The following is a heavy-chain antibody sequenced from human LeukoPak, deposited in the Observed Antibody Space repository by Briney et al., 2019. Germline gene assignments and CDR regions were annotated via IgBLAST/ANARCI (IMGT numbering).Heavy chain of an antibody. Sequence: GASVKVSCKASGYTFTTYYIHWVRQAPGQGLEWMGIINPSGGSTNYAQKFQGRVTITTDESTSTAYMELSSLRSEDTAVYYCASYLYDFWSGYAYFDYWGQGTLVTVSS. CDR2: INPSGGST. CDR3: ASYLYDFWSGYAYFDY. V-gene: IGHV1-46*01. CDR1: GYTFTTYY. J-gene: IGHJ4*02. D-gene: IGHD3-3*01.